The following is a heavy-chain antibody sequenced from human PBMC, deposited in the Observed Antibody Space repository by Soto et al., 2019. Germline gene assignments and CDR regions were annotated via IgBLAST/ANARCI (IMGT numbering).Heavy chain of an antibody. CDR2: INPSSGST. V-gene: IGHV1-46*03. D-gene: IGHD2-21*01. Sequence: GASVKVSCKASGYTFTSYYMHWVRQAPGQGLEWMGIINPSSGSTSYAQKFQGRVTMTRDTSTSTVYMELSSLRSEDTAVYYCARDLAYCGGDCYSGSDYWGQGTLVTVSS. CDR3: ARDLAYCGGDCYSGSDY. CDR1: GYTFTSYY. J-gene: IGHJ4*02.